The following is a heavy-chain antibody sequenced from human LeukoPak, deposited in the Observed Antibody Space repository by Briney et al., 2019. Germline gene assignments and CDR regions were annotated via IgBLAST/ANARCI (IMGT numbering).Heavy chain of an antibody. CDR3: ARAISGTYPYYYYMDV. CDR2: INPNGGST. D-gene: IGHD1-26*01. V-gene: IGHV1-46*01. CDR1: VYTFTSYS. J-gene: IGHJ6*03. Sequence: ASVKVSCKASVYTFTSYSMHSVRQAPGQGLEWMGIINPNGGSTIYAQKFQGRVTMTRDTSTNTVYMDLPSLRSEDTAVYYCARAISGTYPYYYYMDVWGKGTTVTISS.